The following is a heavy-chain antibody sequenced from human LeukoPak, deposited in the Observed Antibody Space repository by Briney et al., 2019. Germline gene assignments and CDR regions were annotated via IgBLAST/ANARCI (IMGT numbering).Heavy chain of an antibody. CDR1: GVSFSGYY. CDR3: ARTSGYSSGWYLYYYMDV. D-gene: IGHD6-19*01. V-gene: IGHV4-34*01. CDR2: INHSGST. J-gene: IGHJ6*03. Sequence: PSETLSRTCAVYGVSFSGYYWSWIRQPPGKGLEWIGEINHSGSTNYNPSLKSRITISVDTSKNQFSLKLSSVTAADTAVYYCARTSGYSSGWYLYYYMDVWGKGTTVTVSS.